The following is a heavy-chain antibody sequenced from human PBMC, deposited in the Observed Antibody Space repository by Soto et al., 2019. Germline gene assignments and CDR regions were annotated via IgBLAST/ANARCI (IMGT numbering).Heavy chain of an antibody. J-gene: IGHJ5*02. CDR3: AKGPQAGYYDSGSFYSSVP. Sequence: SETLSLTCAVYGGAFHGYYCIFIRHPPFKWLEWIAEINHSGSVNFNPTFKSRVSISLDTSKNQMSLQLSSVSAADTAVYYCAKGPQAGYYDSGSFYSSVPWGQGTLVTVSS. V-gene: IGHV4-34*01. D-gene: IGHD3-10*01. CDR1: GGAFHGYY. CDR2: INHSGSV.